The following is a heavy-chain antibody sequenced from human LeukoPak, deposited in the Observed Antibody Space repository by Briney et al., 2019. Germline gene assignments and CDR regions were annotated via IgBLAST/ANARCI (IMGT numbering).Heavy chain of an antibody. J-gene: IGHJ6*02. CDR3: ARVRGISYDSSDLDV. CDR1: GYSISSGYY. D-gene: IGHD3-22*01. CDR2: MYHSGST. Sequence: SETLSLTCTVSGYSISSGYYWGWIRQPPGKGLEWIGSMYHSGSTYYNPSLKSRVTISVDTSKNQFSLKLNSVTAADTAVYYCARVRGISYDSSDLDVWGQGTTVTVSS. V-gene: IGHV4-38-2*02.